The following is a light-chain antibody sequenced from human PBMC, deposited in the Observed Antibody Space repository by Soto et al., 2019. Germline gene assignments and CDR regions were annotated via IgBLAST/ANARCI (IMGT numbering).Light chain of an antibody. J-gene: IGLJ2*01. V-gene: IGLV2-23*01. CDR1: SSDVGSYNL. CDR2: AGS. CDR3: CSYAGSSTLL. Sequence: QSALTQPASVSGSPGQSITISCTGSSSDVGSYNLVSWYQQHPGRAPKLMIYAGSKRPSGVSNRFSGSKSGNTASLTISGLQAEDEADYYCCSYAGSSTLLFGGGTKLTVL.